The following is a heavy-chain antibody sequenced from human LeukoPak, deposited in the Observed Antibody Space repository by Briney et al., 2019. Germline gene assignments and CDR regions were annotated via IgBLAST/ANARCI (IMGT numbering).Heavy chain of an antibody. CDR1: GGSISSSNW. D-gene: IGHD3-10*01. CDR2: IYHSGST. V-gene: IGHV4-4*02. J-gene: IGHJ4*02. CDR3: ARIYGSGSYRVLYYFDY. Sequence: PSGTLSLTCAVSGGSISSSNWWSWVRQPPGKGLEWIGEIYHSGSTNYNPSLKSRVTISVDKSKNQFSLKLSSVTAADTAVYYCARIYGSGSYRVLYYFDYWGQGTLVTVSS.